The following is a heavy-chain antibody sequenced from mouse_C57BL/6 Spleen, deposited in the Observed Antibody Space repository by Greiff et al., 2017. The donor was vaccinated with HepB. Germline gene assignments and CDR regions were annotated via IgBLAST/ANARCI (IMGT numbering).Heavy chain of an antibody. CDR2: SRNKANDYTT. Sequence: EVKLVNSGGGLVQSGRSLRLSCATSGFTFSDFYMEWVRQAPGKGLEWIAASRNKANDYTTEYSASVKGRFIVSRDTSQSILYLQMNALRAEDTAIYYCARAYYSPWYFDVWGTGTTVTVSS. CDR1: GFTFSDFY. J-gene: IGHJ1*03. D-gene: IGHD2-12*01. V-gene: IGHV7-1*01. CDR3: ARAYYSPWYFDV.